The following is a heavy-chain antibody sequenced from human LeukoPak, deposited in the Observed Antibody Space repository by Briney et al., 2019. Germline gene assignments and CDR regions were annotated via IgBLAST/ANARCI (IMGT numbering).Heavy chain of an antibody. J-gene: IGHJ4*02. D-gene: IGHD5/OR15-5a*01. CDR3: AKARGSSVYEQFDY. CDR2: ISTSGRAT. V-gene: IGHV3-23*01. CDR1: GFAFSTYA. Sequence: GGSLRLSCAASGFAFSTYAMTWVRQAPENGLQWVSTISTSGRATYYADSVEGRFTISRDNSKNTLYLQMNSLRAVDTAVYYCAKARGSSVYEQFDYWGQGTQVTVSP.